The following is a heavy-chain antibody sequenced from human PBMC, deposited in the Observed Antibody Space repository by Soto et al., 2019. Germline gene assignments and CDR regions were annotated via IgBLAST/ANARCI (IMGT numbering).Heavy chain of an antibody. CDR1: GGSISSGGYY. V-gene: IGHV4-31*03. D-gene: IGHD6-19*01. J-gene: IGHJ5*02. Sequence: QVQLQESGPGLVKPSQTLSLTCTVSGGSISSGGYYWSWIRQHPGKGLEWIGDIYYRGSTYYNPSLKSRVTISVDTSKNQFSLKLSSVTAADTAVYYCARGVGSGWLNWFDTWGQGTLVTVSS. CDR2: IYYRGST. CDR3: ARGVGSGWLNWFDT.